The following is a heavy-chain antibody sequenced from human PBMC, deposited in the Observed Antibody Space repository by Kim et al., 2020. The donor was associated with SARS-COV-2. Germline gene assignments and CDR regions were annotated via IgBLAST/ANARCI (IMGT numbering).Heavy chain of an antibody. V-gene: IGHV3-74*01. CDR2: TA. CDR3: ARAGFDY. Sequence: TANRASSMKGGFTISRDNAKNTLYLQMNSLRAEDTAVYYCARAGFDYWGQGTLVTVSS. J-gene: IGHJ4*02.